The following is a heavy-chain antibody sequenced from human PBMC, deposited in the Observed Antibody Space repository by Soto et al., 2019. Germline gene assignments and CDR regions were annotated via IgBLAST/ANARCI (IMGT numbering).Heavy chain of an antibody. CDR1: GGSITSDS. V-gene: IGHV4-30-2*01. D-gene: IGHD5-12*01. CDR2: IYHNGRA. J-gene: IGHJ4*02. CDR3: VRDRGYGTLDS. Sequence: QLQLQESGSGLVKPSQTLSLTCAVSGGSITSDSWSLIRQPPGKGLEWIGYIYHNGRAFYNSSLKSRVTLSVDMSKNQISLNLRSVTAADTAVYYCVRDRGYGTLDSWGQGTLVTVSS.